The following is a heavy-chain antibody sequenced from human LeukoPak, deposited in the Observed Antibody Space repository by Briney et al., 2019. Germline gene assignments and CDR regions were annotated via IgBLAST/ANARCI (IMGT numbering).Heavy chain of an antibody. D-gene: IGHD3-10*01. V-gene: IGHV3-23*01. J-gene: IGHJ4*02. Sequence: GGSLSPSRAASGFSFISYAISWIRQAAGKGLVFVSVISGSGGSTYYADSVKGRFTNTRDNSKNTLYLQMNSLGAEDTVVYYCANHITRVRGVIDYWGQGTLVTVSS. CDR2: ISGSGGST. CDR1: GFSFISYA. CDR3: ANHITRVRGVIDY.